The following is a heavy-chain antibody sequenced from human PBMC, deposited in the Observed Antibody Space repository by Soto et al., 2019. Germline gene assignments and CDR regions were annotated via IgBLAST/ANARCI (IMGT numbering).Heavy chain of an antibody. D-gene: IGHD3-3*01. V-gene: IGHV3-7*05. CDR1: GFTFSSYW. CDR2: IKQDGSEK. CDR3: ARDLGSNDFWSGSP. Sequence: EVQLVESGGGLVQPGGSLRLSCAASGFTFSSYWMSCVRQAPGKGLEWVANIKQDGSEKSYVDSVKGRFTISRDNAKNSLYLQMNSLRAEDTAVYYCARDLGSNDFWSGSPWGQGTLVTVSS. J-gene: IGHJ5*02.